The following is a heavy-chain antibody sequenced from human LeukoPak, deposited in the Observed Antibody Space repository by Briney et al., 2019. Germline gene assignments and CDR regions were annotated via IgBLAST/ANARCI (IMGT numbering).Heavy chain of an antibody. CDR1: GFTFSSYE. Sequence: GGSLRLSCAASGFTFSSYEMNWVRQAPGKGLEWVSYISSSGSTIYYADSVKGRFTISRDNAKNSLYLQMNSLRAEDTAVYYCARGPYYDILTGYAHYFDYWGQGTLVTVSS. D-gene: IGHD3-9*01. CDR2: ISSSGSTI. CDR3: ARGPYYDILTGYAHYFDY. V-gene: IGHV3-48*03. J-gene: IGHJ4*02.